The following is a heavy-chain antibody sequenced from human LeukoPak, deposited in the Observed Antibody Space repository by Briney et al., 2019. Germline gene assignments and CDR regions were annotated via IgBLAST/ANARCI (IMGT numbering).Heavy chain of an antibody. V-gene: IGHV1-2*06. Sequence: ASVKVSCKASGYTFTGYYMHWVRQAPGQGLEWMGRINPNSGGTNYAQKFQGRVTMTRDTSISTAYMELSRLRSDDTAVYYCARDREGGSFELLSWGQGTMVTVSS. CDR2: INPNSGGT. J-gene: IGHJ3*01. CDR3: ARDREGGSFELLS. D-gene: IGHD1-26*01. CDR1: GYTFTGYY.